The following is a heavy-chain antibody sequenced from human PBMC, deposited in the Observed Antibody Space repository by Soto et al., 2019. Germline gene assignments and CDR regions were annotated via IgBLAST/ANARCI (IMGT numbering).Heavy chain of an antibody. D-gene: IGHD3-10*01. V-gene: IGHV1-69*01. CDR1: GGTFSSYA. CDR3: ARAGTMFRGVIITGPLDY. CDR2: IIPIFGTA. Sequence: QVQLVQSGAEVKKPGSSVKVSCKASGGTFSSYAISWVRQAPGQGLEWMGGIIPIFGTANYAQKFQGRVTITADESTSTAYMELSSLRSEDTAVYYCARAGTMFRGVIITGPLDYWGQGTLVTVSS. J-gene: IGHJ4*02.